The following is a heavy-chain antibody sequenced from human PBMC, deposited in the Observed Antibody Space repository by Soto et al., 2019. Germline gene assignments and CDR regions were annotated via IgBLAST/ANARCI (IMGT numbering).Heavy chain of an antibody. CDR2: ISYDGSNK. Sequence: GGSLRLSCAASGFTFSSYGMHWVRQAPGKGLEWVAVISYDGSNKYYADSVKGRFTISRDNSKNTLYLQMNSLRAEDTAVYYCANSACSSTSCYNVDYWGQGTLVTVSS. V-gene: IGHV3-30*18. CDR3: ANSACSSTSCYNVDY. CDR1: GFTFSSYG. J-gene: IGHJ4*02. D-gene: IGHD2-2*02.